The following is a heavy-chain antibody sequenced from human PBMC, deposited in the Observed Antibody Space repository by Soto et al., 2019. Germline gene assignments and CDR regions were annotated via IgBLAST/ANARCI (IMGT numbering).Heavy chain of an antibody. D-gene: IGHD3-10*01. CDR3: ARDSGYGSVDSVNHYCDY. CDR1: GFTFRYFW. J-gene: IGHJ4*02. CDR2: IKFNGIET. Sequence: EVQVVESGGKLVQPGGSLRLSCVGSGFTFRYFWMSWVRQAPGGGLEWVARIKFNGIETQYADSVKGRFTISRDNADNSVYLQMNSLRGEDTAMYYCARDSGYGSVDSVNHYCDYWGQGTLVTVTS. V-gene: IGHV3-7*01.